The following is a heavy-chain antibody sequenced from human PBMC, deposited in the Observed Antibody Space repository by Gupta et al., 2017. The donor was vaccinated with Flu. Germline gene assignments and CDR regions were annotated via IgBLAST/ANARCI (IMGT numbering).Heavy chain of an antibody. CDR2: INSDGWTT. J-gene: IGHJ3*02. CDR1: GFIFSNDW. Sequence: EVQLVESGGGLVQPGGSLRLSCAASGFIFSNDWMHWVRQGPGKGLVWVSQINSDGWTTDYADFVKGRFTISRDNAYNTLYLQMNSLRAEDSGVYYCARDRGGLIWGQGTMVTVSS. D-gene: IGHD3-10*01. CDR3: ARDRGGLI. V-gene: IGHV3-74*01.